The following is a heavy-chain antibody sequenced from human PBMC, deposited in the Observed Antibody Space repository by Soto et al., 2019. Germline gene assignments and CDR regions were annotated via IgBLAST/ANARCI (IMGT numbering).Heavy chain of an antibody. J-gene: IGHJ1*01. CDR3: GRYYDPSNRPYFYH. CDR1: VRYNRNSGHF. D-gene: IGHD3-22*01. Sequence: SDSQSLTCTFCVRYNRNSGHFCKRIRQPPGKGLQWGATIYYPRTSYYSASLKTQLYMSVDTSRNQFSVKLSSVTAADTAVYYCGRYYDPSNRPYFYHWGQGTLVTVSS. CDR2: IYYPRTS. V-gene: IGHV4-39*01.